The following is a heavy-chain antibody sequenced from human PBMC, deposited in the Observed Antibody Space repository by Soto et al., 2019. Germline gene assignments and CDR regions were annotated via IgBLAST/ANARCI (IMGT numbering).Heavy chain of an antibody. CDR2: IYYSGST. V-gene: IGHV4-39*01. CDR3: ARHLAHDYIDWFDP. CDR1: GGSISSSSYY. Sequence: QLQLQESGPGLVKPSETLSLTCTVSGGSISSSSYYWGWIRQPPGKGLEWIGSIYYSGSTYYNPSLKSRVTISVDTSKNQFSLKLSSVTAADTAVYYCARHLAHDYIDWFDPWGQGTLVTVSS. D-gene: IGHD4-4*01. J-gene: IGHJ5*02.